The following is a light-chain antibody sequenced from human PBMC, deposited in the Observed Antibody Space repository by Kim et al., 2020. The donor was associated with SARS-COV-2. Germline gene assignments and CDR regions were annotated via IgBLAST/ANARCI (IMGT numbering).Light chain of an antibody. CDR2: YDD. J-gene: IGLJ2*01. V-gene: IGLV1-36*01. Sequence: RQRVTIFCSGSSSNIGNNAVNWDQQLPGKAPKLLIYYDDLLPSGVSDRFSGSKSGTSASLAISGLQSEDEADYYCAAWDDSLNGRVFGGGTQLTVL. CDR1: SSNIGNNA. CDR3: AAWDDSLNGRV.